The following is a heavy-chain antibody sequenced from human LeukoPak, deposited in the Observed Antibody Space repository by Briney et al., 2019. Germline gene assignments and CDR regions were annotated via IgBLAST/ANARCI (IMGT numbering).Heavy chain of an antibody. Sequence: GASVKVSCKASGYTFTSDGISWVRQAPGQGLEWVGWISAYNGNTNYAQKLQGRVTMTTDTSTSTAYMELGSLRSDDTAVYYCASSPYYDYVWGSYRFDYWGQGTLVTVSS. CDR1: GYTFTSDG. CDR3: ASSPYYDYVWGSYRFDY. CDR2: ISAYNGNT. D-gene: IGHD3-16*02. V-gene: IGHV1-18*01. J-gene: IGHJ4*02.